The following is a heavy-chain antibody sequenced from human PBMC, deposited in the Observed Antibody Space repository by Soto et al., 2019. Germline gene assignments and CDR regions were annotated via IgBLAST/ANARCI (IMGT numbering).Heavy chain of an antibody. CDR2: ISAYNGNT. CDR1: GYTFTSYC. J-gene: IGHJ4*02. D-gene: IGHD2-2*01. CDR3: ARDHCSSTSCYTFDY. V-gene: IGHV1-18*01. Sequence: ASVKVSCKASGYTFTSYCINWVRQAPVQGLEWMGWISAYNGNTNYAQKLQGRVTMTTDTSTSTAYMELRSLRSDDTAVYYCARDHCSSTSCYTFDYWGQGTLVTVSS.